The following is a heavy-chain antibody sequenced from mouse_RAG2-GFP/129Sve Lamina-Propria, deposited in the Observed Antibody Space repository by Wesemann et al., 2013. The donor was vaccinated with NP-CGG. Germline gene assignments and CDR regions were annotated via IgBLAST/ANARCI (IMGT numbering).Heavy chain of an antibody. CDR3: AGFGTTISFDY. CDR2: IDPSDSET. Sequence: QVQLQQPGAELVKPGASVKLSCKASGYTFTSYWMHWVKQRPGQGLEWIGNIDPSDSETHYNQKFKDKATLTVDKSSSTAYMQLSSLTSEDSAVYYCAGFGTTISFDYWGQGTTLTVSS. D-gene: IGHD1-1*01. V-gene: IGHV1-52*01. J-gene: IGHJ2*01. CDR1: GYTFTSYW.